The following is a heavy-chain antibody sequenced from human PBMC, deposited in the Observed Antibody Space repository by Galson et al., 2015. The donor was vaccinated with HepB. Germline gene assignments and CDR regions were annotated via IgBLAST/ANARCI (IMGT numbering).Heavy chain of an antibody. CDR3: ARAGRLGKRFGELLFPRDY. CDR1: GFTFSDYY. V-gene: IGHV3-11*06. J-gene: IGHJ4*02. D-gene: IGHD3-10*01. CDR2: ISSSSSYT. Sequence: SLRLSCAASGFTFSDYYMSWIRQAPGKGLEWVSYISSSSSYTNYADSVKGRFTISRDNAKNSLYLQMNSLRAEDTAVYYCARAGRLGKRFGELLFPRDYWGQGTLVTVSS.